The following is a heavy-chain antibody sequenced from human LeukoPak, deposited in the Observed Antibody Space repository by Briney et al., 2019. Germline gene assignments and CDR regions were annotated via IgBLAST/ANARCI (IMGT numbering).Heavy chain of an antibody. V-gene: IGHV3-7*03. Sequence: GGSLRLSCAASGFTFSSYWMSWVRQAPGKGLEWLANIKQDGSEKYYVDSVKGRFTISRDNAKNSLYLQMNSLRAEDTAVYYCARDRPYCSSTSCYIQDWFDPWGQGTLVTVSS. CDR2: IKQDGSEK. D-gene: IGHD2-2*02. CDR1: GFTFSSYW. CDR3: ARDRPYCSSTSCYIQDWFDP. J-gene: IGHJ5*02.